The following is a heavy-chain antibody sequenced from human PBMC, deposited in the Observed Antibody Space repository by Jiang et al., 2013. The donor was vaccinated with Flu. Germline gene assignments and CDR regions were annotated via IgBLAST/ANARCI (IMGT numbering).Heavy chain of an antibody. J-gene: IGHJ4*02. V-gene: IGHV3-23*01. CDR1: GFTFSSYA. D-gene: IGHD4-11*01. CDR2: ISGSGDST. Sequence: PGGSLRLSCAASGFTFSSYAMSWVRQAPGKGLEWVSAISGSGDSTYYADSVKGRFTISRDNSKNTLYLQMNSLRAEDTAVYYCAKYGRLQPQYYFDYWGQGTLVTVSS. CDR3: AKYGRLQPQYYFDY.